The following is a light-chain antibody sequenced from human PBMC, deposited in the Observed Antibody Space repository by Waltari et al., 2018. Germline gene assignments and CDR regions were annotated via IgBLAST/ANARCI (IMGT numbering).Light chain of an antibody. J-gene: IGKJ1*01. Sequence: EVVLTPSPGTLSLFQGERPTLSCRASQTVSKYLAWYQQKPGQSPRLLIYAASTRATGIPDRFSGSGSGTDFSLIISRLGPEDFAVYYCQHYRSLPATFGQGTKVEI. CDR3: QHYRSLPAT. CDR1: QTVSKY. V-gene: IGKV3-20*01. CDR2: AAS.